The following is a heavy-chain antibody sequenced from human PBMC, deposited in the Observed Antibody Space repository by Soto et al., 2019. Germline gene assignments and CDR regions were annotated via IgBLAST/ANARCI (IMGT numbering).Heavy chain of an antibody. J-gene: IGHJ4*02. V-gene: IGHV1-3*01. CDR1: GYTFTSHA. CDR3: ARGVIQQLPFFDY. CDR2: INAGNGNT. D-gene: IGHD6-13*01. Sequence: ASVKVSCKASGYTFTSHAMHWVRQAPGQRLEWMGWINAGNGNTKYSQKFPGRVTITRDTSASTAYMELSSLRSEDTAVYYCARGVIQQLPFFDYRGQGSLVIVSS.